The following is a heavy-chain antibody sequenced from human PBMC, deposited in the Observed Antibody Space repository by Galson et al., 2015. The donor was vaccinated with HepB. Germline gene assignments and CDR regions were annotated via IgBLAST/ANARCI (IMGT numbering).Heavy chain of an antibody. CDR2: IGAGGRTM. V-gene: IGHV3-48*03. CDR3: ARGGRTVTSRAIFDS. J-gene: IGHJ4*02. CDR1: GFTLSNYE. D-gene: IGHD4-11*01. Sequence: SLRLSCAASGFTLSNYEMSWVRQAPGKGLEWVSFIGAGGRTMYYADSVKGRFTISRDNAKNSLSLQMNSLRVEDTAVYYCARGGRTVTSRAIFDSWGQGALVTVSS.